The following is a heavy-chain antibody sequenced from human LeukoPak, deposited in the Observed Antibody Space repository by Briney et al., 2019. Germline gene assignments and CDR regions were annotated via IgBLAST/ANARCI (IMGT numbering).Heavy chain of an antibody. CDR1: GFTLSTYT. J-gene: IGHJ4*02. Sequence: GGSLRLSCAASGFTLSTYTMNWVRQAPGKGLEWVSSISGSSDYIFYADSVKGRFTISRDNAKNSLYLQMNSLRAEDTAVYYCAGVVRYDSSDPSLDYWGQGTLVTVSS. V-gene: IGHV3-21*01. D-gene: IGHD3-22*01. CDR2: ISGSSDYI. CDR3: AGVVRYDSSDPSLDY.